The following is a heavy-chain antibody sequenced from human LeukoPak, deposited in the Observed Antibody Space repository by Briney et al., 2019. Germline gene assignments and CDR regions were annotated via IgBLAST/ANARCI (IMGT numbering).Heavy chain of an antibody. CDR3: ARDHYDRSGPADY. Sequence: ASVKVSCKASGYTFTGYYMHWVRQAPGQGLEWMGWINPNSGGTNYAQKFQGRVTMTRDTSISTAYMELSRLRSDDTAVYYCARDHYDRSGPADYWGQGTLVTVSS. J-gene: IGHJ4*02. D-gene: IGHD3-22*01. CDR2: INPNSGGT. V-gene: IGHV1-2*02. CDR1: GYTFTGYY.